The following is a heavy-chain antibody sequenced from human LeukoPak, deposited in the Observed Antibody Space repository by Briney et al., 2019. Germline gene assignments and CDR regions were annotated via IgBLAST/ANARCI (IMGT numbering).Heavy chain of an antibody. D-gene: IGHD1-26*01. J-gene: IGHJ4*02. CDR2: ISSSSSYI. Sequence: GGSLRLSCAASGFTFRSYNMNWVRQAPGKGLEWVSSISSSSSYIYYADSVKGRFTISRDNAKNSLYLQMNSLRAEDTAVYYCARDYSGTYPFDYWGQGTLVTVSS. CDR3: ARDYSGTYPFDY. V-gene: IGHV3-21*01. CDR1: GFTFRSYN.